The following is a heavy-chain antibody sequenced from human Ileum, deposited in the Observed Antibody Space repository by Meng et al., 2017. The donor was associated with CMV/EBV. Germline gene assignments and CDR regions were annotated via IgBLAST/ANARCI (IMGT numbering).Heavy chain of an antibody. CDR2: INRTGAGT. D-gene: IGHD3-10*01. CDR3: VSGLGELLDY. Sequence: ASVTVSCKASVYSFTNFYMHWVRQAPGQGLEWMGKINRTGAGTTYAQKFQGRVTMTRDTATSTVYMEMSSLKSEDTAVYYCVSGLGELLDYWGQGTLVTVSS. J-gene: IGHJ4*02. V-gene: IGHV1-46*01. CDR1: VYSFTNFY.